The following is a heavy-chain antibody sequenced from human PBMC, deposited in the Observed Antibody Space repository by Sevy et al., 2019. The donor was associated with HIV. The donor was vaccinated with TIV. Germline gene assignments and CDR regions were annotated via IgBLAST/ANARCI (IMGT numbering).Heavy chain of an antibody. V-gene: IGHV3-7*01. Sequence: GGSLRLSCEASGFTFSSYWMSWVRQAPGKGLEWVANIKEDGSGKYYVDSVKGRFTISRDNAKNSVYLQMNSLRAEDTALYYCVRAIGAAGSYWGQGTLVTVSS. CDR1: GFTFSSYW. D-gene: IGHD6-13*01. CDR2: IKEDGSGK. J-gene: IGHJ4*02. CDR3: VRAIGAAGSY.